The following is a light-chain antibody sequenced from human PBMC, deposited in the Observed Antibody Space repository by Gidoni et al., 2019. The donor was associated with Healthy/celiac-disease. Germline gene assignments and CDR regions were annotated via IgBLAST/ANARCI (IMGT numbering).Light chain of an antibody. CDR3: QSYDSSNQGV. CDR2: EDN. CDR1: SGSIASNY. J-gene: IGLJ2*01. V-gene: IGLV6-57*02. Sequence: NFMLTQPHSVSYSPGQTVTISCTGSSGSIASNYVQWYQQRPGSAPTTVIYEDNQRPSGVPDRFSGSIDSSSNSASLTISGLKTEDEADYYCQSYDSSNQGVFGGGTKLTVL.